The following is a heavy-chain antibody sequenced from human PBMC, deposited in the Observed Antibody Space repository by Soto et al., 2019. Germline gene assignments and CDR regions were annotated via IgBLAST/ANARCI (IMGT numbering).Heavy chain of an antibody. D-gene: IGHD5-18*01. CDR2: INPSGGST. CDR1: GYTSTSYY. Sequence: ASVKVSCKASGYTSTSYYMHWVRQAPGQGLEWMGIINPSGGSTSYAQKFQGRVTMTRDTSTSTVYMELSSLRSEDTAVYYCARERVGKLVAGYSYGYEDYYYGMDVWGQGTTVTVSS. J-gene: IGHJ6*02. V-gene: IGHV1-46*01. CDR3: ARERVGKLVAGYSYGYEDYYYGMDV.